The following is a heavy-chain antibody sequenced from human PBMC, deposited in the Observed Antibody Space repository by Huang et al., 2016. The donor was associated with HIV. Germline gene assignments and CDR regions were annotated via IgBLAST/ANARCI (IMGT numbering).Heavy chain of an antibody. CDR1: GFTFGDYT. D-gene: IGHD1-7*01. V-gene: IGHV3-49*03. CDR3: TRGRTRGAYFNY. J-gene: IGHJ4*02. CDR2: IRSKTYGGAA. Sequence: DVQLVESGGTLVQPGRSLRLSCATSGFTFGDYTMAWRRQAPGKGLEWVGLIRSKTYGGAAEYAAAVKGRFIISRDDSENIVHLQLSSLQSEDTGLYYCTRGRTRGAYFNYWGQGTLVTVSS.